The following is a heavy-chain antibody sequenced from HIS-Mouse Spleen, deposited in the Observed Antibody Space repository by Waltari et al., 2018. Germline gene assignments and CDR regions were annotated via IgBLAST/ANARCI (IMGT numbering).Heavy chain of an antibody. CDR3: AREIPYSSSWYDWYFDL. V-gene: IGHV4-39*07. CDR2: IYYSGST. J-gene: IGHJ2*01. Sequence: QLQLQESGPGLVKPSETLSLTCTVPGGPISSSSYYLGWIRQPPGKGLEWIGSIYYSGSTYYNPSLKSRFTISVDTSKNQFSLKLSSVTAADTAVYYCAREIPYSSSWYDWYFDLWGRGTLVTVSS. CDR1: GGPISSSSYY. D-gene: IGHD6-13*01.